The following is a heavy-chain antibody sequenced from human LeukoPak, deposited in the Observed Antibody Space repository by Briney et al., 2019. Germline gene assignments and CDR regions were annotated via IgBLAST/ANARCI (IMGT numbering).Heavy chain of an antibody. D-gene: IGHD6-13*01. V-gene: IGHV3-30-3*01. CDR2: ISYDGSNK. CDR1: GFTFSSYA. J-gene: IGHJ4*02. CDR3: ARDKAAAGRFHFDY. Sequence: QSGGSLRLSCAASGFTFSSYAMHWVRQAPGKGLEWVAVISYDGSNKYYADSVKGRFTISRDNSKNTLYLQMNNLRAEDTAVYYCARDKAAAGRFHFDYWGQGTLVTVSS.